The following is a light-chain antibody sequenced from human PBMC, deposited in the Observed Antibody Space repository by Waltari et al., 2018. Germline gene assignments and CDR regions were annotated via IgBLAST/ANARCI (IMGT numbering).Light chain of an antibody. V-gene: IGLV4-69*02. J-gene: IGLJ3*02. CDR3: QTWGTGIGV. Sequence: QLILTQSPSASASRGASVKLTCTLSSGHSNYAIAWHQQRPEKGPRFLMQLRSDGTYSRADGISGRFSGSSSGAERYLTISSLQSEDEADYYCQTWGTGIGVFGGGTKLTVL. CDR2: LRSDGTY. CDR1: SGHSNYA.